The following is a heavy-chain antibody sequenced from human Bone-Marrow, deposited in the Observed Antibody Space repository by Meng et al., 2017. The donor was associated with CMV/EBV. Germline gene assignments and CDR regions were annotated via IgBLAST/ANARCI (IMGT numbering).Heavy chain of an antibody. V-gene: IGHV4-39*07. CDR2: IYYSGST. D-gene: IGHD3-22*01. CDR3: ARDSRGYQKLGWFDP. CDR1: GGSISSSRYY. Sequence: SGGSISSSRYYWGWIRQPPGKGLEWIGSIYYSGSTYYSPSLQSRVTISVDTSKNQFSLKLSSVTAADTAVYYCARDSRGYQKLGWFDPWGQGTLVTVSS. J-gene: IGHJ5*02.